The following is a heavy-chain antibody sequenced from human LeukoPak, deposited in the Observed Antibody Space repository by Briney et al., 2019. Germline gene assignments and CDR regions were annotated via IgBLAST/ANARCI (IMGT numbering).Heavy chain of an antibody. CDR3: ARLYEYSRNYYYYYYMDV. D-gene: IGHD6-6*01. CDR2: INHSGST. V-gene: IGHV4-39*07. J-gene: IGHJ6*03. CDR1: GGSISSSSYY. Sequence: SETLSLTCTVSGGSISSSSYYWGWIRQPPGKGLEWIGEINHSGSTNYTPSLKTRVTISVDTSKNQFSLKLSSVTAADTAVYYCARLYEYSRNYYYYYYMDVWGKGTTVTASS.